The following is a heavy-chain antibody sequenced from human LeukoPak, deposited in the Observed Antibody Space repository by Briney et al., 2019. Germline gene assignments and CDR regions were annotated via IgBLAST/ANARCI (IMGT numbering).Heavy chain of an antibody. CDR1: GYTFTGYY. Sequence: ASVKVSCKASGYTFTGYYMHWVRQAPGQGLEWMGRINPNSGGTNYALKFQGRVTMTRDTSISTAYMELSRLRSDDTAVYYCARVSDTVTTDYWGQGTLVTVSS. V-gene: IGHV1-2*06. CDR3: ARVSDTVTTDY. CDR2: INPNSGGT. J-gene: IGHJ4*02. D-gene: IGHD4-17*01.